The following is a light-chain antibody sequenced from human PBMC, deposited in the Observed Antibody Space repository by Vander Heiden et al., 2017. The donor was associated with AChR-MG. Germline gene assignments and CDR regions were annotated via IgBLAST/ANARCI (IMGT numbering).Light chain of an antibody. CDR2: SDN. Sequence: QSVLTQPPSASGTPGQRLTISCSGSSSNIGSNTVNWYRQLPGTAPKLLIYSDNQRPSGVPDRFSGSKSGTSASLAISGLQSEDEAHYYCSAWDDSLNGPVFGGGTKLTVL. V-gene: IGLV1-44*01. J-gene: IGLJ2*01. CDR1: SSNIGSNT. CDR3: SAWDDSLNGPV.